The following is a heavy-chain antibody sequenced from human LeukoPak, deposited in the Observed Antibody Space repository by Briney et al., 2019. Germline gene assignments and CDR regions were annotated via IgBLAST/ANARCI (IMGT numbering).Heavy chain of an antibody. J-gene: IGHJ4*02. CDR2: ISSSSSYI. CDR3: ARDLKGWELLTDFDY. V-gene: IGHV3-21*01. CDR1: GFTFSSYS. Sequence: GGSLRLSCAASGFTFSSYSMNWVRQAPGKGLEWVSSISSSSSYIYYADSVKGRFTISRDNAKNSLYLQMNSLRAEDTAVYYCARDLKGWELLTDFDYWGQGTLVTVSS. D-gene: IGHD1-26*01.